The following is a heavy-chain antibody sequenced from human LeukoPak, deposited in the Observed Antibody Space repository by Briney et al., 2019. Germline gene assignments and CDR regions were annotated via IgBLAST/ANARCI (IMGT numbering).Heavy chain of an antibody. J-gene: IGHJ4*02. CDR2: INAGNGNT. CDR3: CSAGYGSGSYAFDY. Sequence: ASVKVSCKASGYTFTSYAMHWVRQAPGQRLEWMGWINAGNGNTKYSQKFQRRVTITRDTSASTAYMELSSLRSEDTGVYYCCSAGYGSGSYAFDYWGQGTLVTVSS. V-gene: IGHV1-3*01. D-gene: IGHD3-10*01. CDR1: GYTFTSYA.